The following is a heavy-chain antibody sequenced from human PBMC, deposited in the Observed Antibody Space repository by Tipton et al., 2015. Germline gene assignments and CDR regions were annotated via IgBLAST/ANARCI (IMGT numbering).Heavy chain of an antibody. CDR3: AKEHTPYCSRTSCYGFYFDY. CDR1: GFTFSSYA. J-gene: IGHJ4*02. D-gene: IGHD2-2*01. V-gene: IGHV3-23*01. Sequence: SGFTFSSYAMSWVRQAPGKGLEWVSSISGTGVRTHHADSVKGRFTISRDNSKNTLYLQMNSLRAEDTAVYYCAKEHTPYCSRTSCYGFYFDYWGQGTLVTVSS. CDR2: ISGTGVRT.